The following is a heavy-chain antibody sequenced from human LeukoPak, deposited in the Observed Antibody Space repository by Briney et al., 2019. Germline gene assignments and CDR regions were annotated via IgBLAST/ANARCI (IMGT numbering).Heavy chain of an antibody. V-gene: IGHV3-23*01. CDR2: ISASGGST. J-gene: IGHJ4*02. D-gene: IGHD1-1*01. Sequence: GGSLRLSCAASGFTFSSSAMSWVRQVPGKGLEWVSGISASGGSTYYADSVRGRFTISRDNSKSTLYLQMNSLRAEDTAVYYCAKTVIDTTHFDCWGQGTLVTVS. CDR1: GFTFSSSA. CDR3: AKTVIDTTHFDC.